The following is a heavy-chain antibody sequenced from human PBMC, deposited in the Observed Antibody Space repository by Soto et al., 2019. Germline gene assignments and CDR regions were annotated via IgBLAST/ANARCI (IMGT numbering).Heavy chain of an antibody. Sequence: QVQLVESGGGVVQPGRSLRLSCAASGFTFSSYGMHWVRQAPGKGLEWVAVISYDGSNKYYADSVKGRFTISRDNSKNTLYLQMNSLRAEDTAVYYCAKEMVPSAFDIWGQGTMVTVSS. CDR1: GFTFSSYG. J-gene: IGHJ3*02. CDR2: ISYDGSNK. V-gene: IGHV3-30*18. CDR3: AKEMVPSAFDI. D-gene: IGHD3-10*01.